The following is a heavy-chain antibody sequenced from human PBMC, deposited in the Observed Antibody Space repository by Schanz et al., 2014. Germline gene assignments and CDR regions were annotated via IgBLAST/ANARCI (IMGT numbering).Heavy chain of an antibody. V-gene: IGHV1-2*06. D-gene: IGHD4-17*01. CDR1: GRTFIVYH. Sequence: QVQLVQSGAEVKKPGASMKVSCKASGRTFIVYHVLHWVRQAPGQGLEWMGRISPNSGDTHSAQKFQGRVTMTWDRSISTANMELSRLRSDDTAVYFCARDPYGKNSGDFDYWGQGTLVTVSS. J-gene: IGHJ4*02. CDR2: ISPNSGDT. CDR3: ARDPYGKNSGDFDY.